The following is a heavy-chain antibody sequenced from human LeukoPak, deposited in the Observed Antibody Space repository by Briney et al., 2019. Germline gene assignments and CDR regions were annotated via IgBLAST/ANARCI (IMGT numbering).Heavy chain of an antibody. CDR2: INWNGGST. V-gene: IGHV3-20*04. J-gene: IGHJ4*02. CDR1: GFTFDDYG. CDR3: ARESSSSWFVDY. Sequence: PGGSLRLSCAASGFTFDDYGMSWGRHAPGKGLEWGSGINWNGGSTNYADSVKGRFTISRDNAKHSLYLQMNSLRAEDTVLYYCARESSSSWFVDYWGQGTLVTVSS. D-gene: IGHD6-13*01.